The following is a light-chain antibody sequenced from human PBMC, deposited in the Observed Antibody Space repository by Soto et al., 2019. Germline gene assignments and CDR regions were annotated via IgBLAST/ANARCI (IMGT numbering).Light chain of an antibody. J-gene: IGLJ1*01. CDR3: SSYTSSSTLFV. CDR1: SSDVGGYNY. CDR2: EVS. Sequence: QSALTQPASVSGSPGQSITISCTGTSSDVGGYNYVSWYQQHPGKAPKLMIYEVSNRPSGVSNRFSGSKSGNTASLTISGLQAEDEADYYCSSYTSSSTLFVLGTGTKLPVL. V-gene: IGLV2-14*01.